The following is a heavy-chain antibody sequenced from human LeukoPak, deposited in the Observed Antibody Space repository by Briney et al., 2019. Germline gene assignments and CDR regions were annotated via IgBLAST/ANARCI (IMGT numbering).Heavy chain of an antibody. J-gene: IGHJ4*02. CDR3: ARGDIAALYFDY. CDR2: IYYSGST. D-gene: IGHD6-6*01. CDR1: GGSISSGGYY. Sequence: SQTLSPTCTVSGGSISSGGYYWSWIRQHPGKGLEWIGYIYYSGSTYYNPSLKSRVTISVDTSKNQFSLKLSSVTAADTAVYYCARGDIAALYFDYWGQGTLVTVSS. V-gene: IGHV4-31*03.